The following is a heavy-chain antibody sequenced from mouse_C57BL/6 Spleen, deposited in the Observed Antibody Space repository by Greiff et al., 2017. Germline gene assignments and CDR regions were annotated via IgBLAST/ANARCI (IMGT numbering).Heavy chain of an antibody. J-gene: IGHJ1*03. D-gene: IGHD1-1*01. CDR1: GYAFSSYW. CDR3: ASLITTLVVSYWYFDV. CDR2: IYPGDGDT. Sequence: QVQLQQSGAELVKPGASVKISCKASGYAFSSYWMNWVKQRPGKGLEWIGQIYPGDGDTNYNGKFKGKATLTADKSSSTAYMQPSSLTSEDSAVYFCASLITTLVVSYWYFDVWGTGTTVTVSS. V-gene: IGHV1-80*01.